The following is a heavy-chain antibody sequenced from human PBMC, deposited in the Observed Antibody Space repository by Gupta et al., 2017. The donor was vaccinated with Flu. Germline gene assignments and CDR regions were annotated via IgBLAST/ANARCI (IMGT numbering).Heavy chain of an antibody. V-gene: IGHV1-3*01. D-gene: IGHD6-6*01. J-gene: IGHJ4*02. CDR3: ARSSAAARPYFDY. Sequence: QVQLVQSGAEVKKPGASVKVSCKASGYTFTSYAMHWVRQAPGQRLEWMGWINAGNGNTKYSQKFQGRVTITRDTSASTAYMELSSLRSEDTAVYYCARSSAAARPYFDYWGQGTLVTVSS. CDR2: INAGNGNT. CDR1: GYTFTSYA.